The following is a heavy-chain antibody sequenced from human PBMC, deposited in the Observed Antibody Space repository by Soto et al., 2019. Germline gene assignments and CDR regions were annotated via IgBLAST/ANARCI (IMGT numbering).Heavy chain of an antibody. Sequence: GGSLRLSCAASGFTFSNAWMSWVRQAPGKGLECVGRIKSKTDGGTTDYAAPVKGRFTISRDDSKNTLYLQMNSLKTEDTAVYYCTTDPTVTTSGYYYYYGMDVWGQGTTVTVSS. CDR2: IKSKTDGGTT. D-gene: IGHD4-17*01. V-gene: IGHV3-15*01. CDR3: TTDPTVTTSGYYYYYGMDV. J-gene: IGHJ6*02. CDR1: GFTFSNAW.